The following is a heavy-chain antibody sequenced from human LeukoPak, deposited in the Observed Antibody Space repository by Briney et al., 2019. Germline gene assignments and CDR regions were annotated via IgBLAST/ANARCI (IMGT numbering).Heavy chain of an antibody. Sequence: GGSLKLSCAASGIIVSNNYMSWVRQAPGRGLEWVSVIYSGGSTYYADSVKGRFTISRDNSKNTLYLQMNSLRAEDTAVYYCARSGYSYLNDYWGQGTLVTVSS. CDR1: GIIVSNNY. CDR3: ARSGYSYLNDY. D-gene: IGHD5-18*01. J-gene: IGHJ4*02. CDR2: IYSGGST. V-gene: IGHV3-66*01.